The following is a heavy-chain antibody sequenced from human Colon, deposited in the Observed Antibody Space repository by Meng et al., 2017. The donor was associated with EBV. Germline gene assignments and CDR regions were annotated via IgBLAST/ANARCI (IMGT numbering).Heavy chain of an antibody. Sequence: LQDRGAGLLEPAVTLALTCHGSGGSIRSSSSYWGWIRQPPGKGLEWIGSIYYQGSTYYNPSLKSRVTISVDTSKNQFSLKLNSVTAADTAVYYCARRRYYYGSGSYHSYYFDYWGQGALVTVSS. CDR1: GGSIRSSSSY. V-gene: IGHV4-39*01. D-gene: IGHD3-10*01. CDR3: ARRRYYYGSGSYHSYYFDY. J-gene: IGHJ4*02. CDR2: IYYQGST.